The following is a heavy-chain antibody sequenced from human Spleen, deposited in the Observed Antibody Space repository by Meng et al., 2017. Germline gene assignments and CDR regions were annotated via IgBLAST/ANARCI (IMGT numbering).Heavy chain of an antibody. CDR1: GFTFDDYA. CDR3: AKNRNSIQLWSPFDY. D-gene: IGHD5-18*01. Sequence: GESLKISCAASGFTFDDYAMHWVRQAPGKGLELVSLISWDGGSTYYADSVKGRFTISRDNSKNSLYLQMNSLRAEDTALYYCAKNRNSIQLWSPFDYWGQGTLVTVSS. CDR2: ISWDGGST. J-gene: IGHJ4*02. V-gene: IGHV3-43D*04.